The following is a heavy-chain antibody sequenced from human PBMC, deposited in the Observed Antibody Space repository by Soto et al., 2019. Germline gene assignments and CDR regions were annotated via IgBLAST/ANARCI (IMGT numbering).Heavy chain of an antibody. CDR2: IYYSGNT. V-gene: IGHV4-31*03. CDR1: GGSIISGTYY. D-gene: IGHD3-10*01. CDR3: ARWTITMVRGVIGHRRAFDY. Sequence: SETLSLTCTVSGGSIISGTYYWSWIRQRPGKGLEWIGYIYYSGNTYYNPPLKSRVTISVDTSKNQFSLKLSSVTAADTAVYYCARWTITMVRGVIGHRRAFDYWGQGTLVTVSS. J-gene: IGHJ4*02.